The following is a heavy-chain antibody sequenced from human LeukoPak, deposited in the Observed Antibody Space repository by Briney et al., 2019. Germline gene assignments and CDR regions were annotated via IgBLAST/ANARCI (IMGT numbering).Heavy chain of an antibody. Sequence: PSETLSLTCTVSGGSISSSSYYWGWIRQPPGKGLGWIGSIYYSGRTYYNPSLKSRVTISVDTSKNQFSLKLSSVTAADTAVYYCARLGRYFDWLSAFDYWGQGTLVTVSS. CDR3: ARLGRYFDWLSAFDY. CDR2: IYYSGRT. D-gene: IGHD3-9*01. J-gene: IGHJ4*02. CDR1: GGSISSSSYY. V-gene: IGHV4-39*01.